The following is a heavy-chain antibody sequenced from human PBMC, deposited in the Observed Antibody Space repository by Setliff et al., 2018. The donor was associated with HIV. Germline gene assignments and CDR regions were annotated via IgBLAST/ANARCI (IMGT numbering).Heavy chain of an antibody. CDR3: GGNGYYSIDY. CDR2: IHTSGNT. CDR1: GGSISSGDYY. V-gene: IGHV4-61*02. D-gene: IGHD3-22*01. Sequence: SETLSLTCTVSGGSISSGDYYWTWIRQPAGKGLQWIGRIHTSGNTNYNPSLQSRVTISVDKSKSQFSLKLNSVTAADTAVYYCGGNGYYSIDYWGQGTLVTVSS. J-gene: IGHJ4*02.